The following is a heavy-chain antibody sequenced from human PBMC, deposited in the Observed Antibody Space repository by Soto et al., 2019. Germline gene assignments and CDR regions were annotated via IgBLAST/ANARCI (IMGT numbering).Heavy chain of an antibody. J-gene: IGHJ4*02. CDR3: VGREGYVWGGFFDY. V-gene: IGHV3-74*01. CDR1: GFTFSTNW. D-gene: IGHD3-16*01. Sequence: EAQLVESGGGLVQPGGSLRLSCAASGFTFSTNWMHWVRQAPGKGLVWVARIDGDGSRISYADSVKGRFTISRDNAKNTFFRKMNSRRAEDTVFYYCVGREGYVWGGFFDYGGQGLLVPVSS. CDR2: IDGDGSRI.